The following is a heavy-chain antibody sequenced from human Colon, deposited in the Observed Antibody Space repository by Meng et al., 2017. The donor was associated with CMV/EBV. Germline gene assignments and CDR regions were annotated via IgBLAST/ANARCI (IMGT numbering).Heavy chain of an antibody. V-gene: IGHV1-2*02. CDR2: MNPNSGDT. CDR1: GYPFTIHY. J-gene: IGHJ4*02. Sequence: ASVKVSCKTSGYPFTIHYIHWVRQAPGRGLEWMGWMNPNSGDTNYAQKFQGRVTMTRDTTVNTAYLDLTSLSSADTAVYYWATLSIYDSTISDFWGQGTLVTVSS. D-gene: IGHD5/OR15-5a*01. CDR3: ATLSIYDSTISDF.